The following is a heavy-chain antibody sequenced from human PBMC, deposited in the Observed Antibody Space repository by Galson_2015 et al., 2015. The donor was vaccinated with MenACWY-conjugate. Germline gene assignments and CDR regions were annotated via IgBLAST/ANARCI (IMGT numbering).Heavy chain of an antibody. Sequence: SVKVSCKVSGSRLSEMFIHWVRQAPGKGFEWLGGVDPEDGKTIYAREFQGRVTMTEDTSTDTGYLELGRLRSEDTAVYYCASVRAGEWQSGTCDGLDVWGQGATGTVSS. CDR1: GSRLSEMF. V-gene: IGHV1-24*01. CDR2: VDPEDGKT. J-gene: IGHJ6*02. CDR3: ASVRAGEWQSGTCDGLDV. D-gene: IGHD1-1*01.